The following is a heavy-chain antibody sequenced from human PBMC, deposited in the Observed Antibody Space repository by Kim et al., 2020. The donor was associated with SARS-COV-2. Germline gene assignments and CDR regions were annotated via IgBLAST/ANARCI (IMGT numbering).Heavy chain of an antibody. D-gene: IGHD5-12*01. CDR1: GGSFSGYY. Sequence: ETLSLTCAVYGGSFSGYYWSWIRQPPGKGLEWIGKINHSGSTNYNPSLKSRVTISVDTSKNQFSLKLSSVTAADTAVYYCAAGSGYDSIWGQGTLVTVS. V-gene: IGHV4-34*01. J-gene: IGHJ4*02. CDR2: INHSGST. CDR3: AAGSGYDSI.